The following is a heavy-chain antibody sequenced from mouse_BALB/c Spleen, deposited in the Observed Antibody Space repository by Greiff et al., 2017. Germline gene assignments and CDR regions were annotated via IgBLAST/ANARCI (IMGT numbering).Heavy chain of an antibody. Sequence: EVKLVESGGGLVKPGGSLKLSCAASGFTFSSYTMSWVRQTPEKRLEWVATISSGGGNTYYPDSVKGRFTISRDNAKNNLYLQMSSLRSEDTALYYCARWGLVYAMDYWGQGTSVTVSS. V-gene: IGHV5-9*03. CDR3: ARWGLVYAMDY. D-gene: IGHD2-4*01. CDR1: GFTFSSYT. CDR2: ISSGGGNT. J-gene: IGHJ4*01.